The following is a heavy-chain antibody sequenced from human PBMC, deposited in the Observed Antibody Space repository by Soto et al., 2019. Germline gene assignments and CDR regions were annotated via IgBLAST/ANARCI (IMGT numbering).Heavy chain of an antibody. Sequence: GWSLRLSCASSGFIFNTMWMSWVRQAPGKGLEWVANINEDGGKTYYVDSVKGRFTISRDNARNSLYLQLSGLGADDTAAYYCARAGAIGSLDYWGQGTLVTVSS. CDR1: GFIFNTMW. V-gene: IGHV3-7*01. CDR2: INEDGGKT. D-gene: IGHD1-26*01. CDR3: ARAGAIGSLDY. J-gene: IGHJ4*02.